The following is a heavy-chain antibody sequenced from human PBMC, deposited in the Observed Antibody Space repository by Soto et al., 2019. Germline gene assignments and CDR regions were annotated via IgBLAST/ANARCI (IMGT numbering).Heavy chain of an antibody. CDR2: IYYSGST. Sequence: SETLSLTCTFSVVSISSSSYYCGWMRQPPWKGLEWIGSIYYSGSTYYNPSLKSRVTISVDTSKNQFSLKLSSVTAADTAVYYCARLPIHYYDSSGYEYWGQGTLVRVSS. D-gene: IGHD3-22*01. CDR3: ARLPIHYYDSSGYEY. J-gene: IGHJ4*02. CDR1: VVSISSSSYY. V-gene: IGHV4-39*01.